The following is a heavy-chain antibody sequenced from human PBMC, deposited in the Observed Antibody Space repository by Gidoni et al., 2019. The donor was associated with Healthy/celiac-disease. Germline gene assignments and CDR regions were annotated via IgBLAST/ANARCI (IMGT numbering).Heavy chain of an antibody. CDR2: IKQDGSEK. V-gene: IGHV3-7*01. CDR3: ARDSTGTTLADY. Sequence: EVQLVESRGGLVQPGGSLRLSCAASGFTFSSSWMSWVRQAPGKGLEWVDNIKQDGSEKYYVDSVKGRFTISRDNDKNSMYLKMNSLRAEDTDVYYCARDSTGTTLADYWGQGTLVTVSS. J-gene: IGHJ4*02. D-gene: IGHD1-7*01. CDR1: GFTFSSSW.